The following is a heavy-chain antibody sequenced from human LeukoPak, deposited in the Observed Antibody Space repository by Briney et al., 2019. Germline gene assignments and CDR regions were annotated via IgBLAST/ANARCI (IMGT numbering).Heavy chain of an antibody. D-gene: IGHD6-13*01. CDR2: IYYSGGT. CDR3: ARDNIAAAGSFDY. Sequence: SETLSLTCTVSGGSISSYYWSWIRQPPGKGLEWIGYIYYSGGTNYNPSLKSRVTISVDTSKNQFSLKLSSVTAADTAVYYCARDNIAAAGSFDYWGQGTLVTVSS. J-gene: IGHJ4*02. CDR1: GGSISSYY. V-gene: IGHV4-59*01.